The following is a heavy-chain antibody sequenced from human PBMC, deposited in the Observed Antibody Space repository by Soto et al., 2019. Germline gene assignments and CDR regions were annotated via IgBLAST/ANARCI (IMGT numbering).Heavy chain of an antibody. V-gene: IGHV6-1*01. CDR3: ARAVAGSYDY. CDR1: GDSVSSKSAT. D-gene: IGHD1-26*01. Sequence: SQTLSRTCYISGDSVSSKSATWNWIRQSPSRGLEWLGRTYYRSKLSTDSAVSVKGRITVSPDTSKNQFSLQLNYVTPEETAVYYCARAVAGSYDYWGQGTVVSVSS. CDR2: TYYRSKLST. J-gene: IGHJ4*02.